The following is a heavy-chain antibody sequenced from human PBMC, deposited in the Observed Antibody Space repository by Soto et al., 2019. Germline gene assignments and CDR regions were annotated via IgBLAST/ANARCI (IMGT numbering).Heavy chain of an antibody. Sequence: QVPLVQSGAEVKKPGASVKVSCKASGYTFTSYDINWVRQATGQGLEWMGWMNPNSGNTGYAQKFQGRVTMTRNTSISTAYMELSSLRSEDTAVYYCARVNYDFWSGYLTYGMDVWGQGTTVTVSS. CDR3: ARVNYDFWSGYLTYGMDV. CDR1: GYTFTSYD. D-gene: IGHD3-3*01. V-gene: IGHV1-8*01. CDR2: MNPNSGNT. J-gene: IGHJ6*02.